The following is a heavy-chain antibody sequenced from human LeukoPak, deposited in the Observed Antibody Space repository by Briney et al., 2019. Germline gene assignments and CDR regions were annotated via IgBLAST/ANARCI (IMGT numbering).Heavy chain of an antibody. CDR2: ISASNGNT. V-gene: IGHV1-18*01. D-gene: IGHD3-22*01. Sequence: ASVKVSCKASGYTFTSYGISWVRQAPGPGLEWMGWISASNGNTNYAQKLQGRVTMTTGTSTSTDYMELRSPRSDDTDVYYCAREEGRDYDSSGYYFDYWGQGTLVTVSS. J-gene: IGHJ4*02. CDR3: AREEGRDYDSSGYYFDY. CDR1: GYTFTSYG.